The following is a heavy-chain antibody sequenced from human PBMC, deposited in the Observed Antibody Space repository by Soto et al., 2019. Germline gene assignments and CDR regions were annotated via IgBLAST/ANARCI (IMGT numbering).Heavy chain of an antibody. CDR2: IFYSGDT. J-gene: IGHJ2*01. D-gene: IGHD6-6*01. V-gene: IGHV4-61*01. CDR3: ERDNSVVARSYYYFDI. CDR1: GGSVSSGPYY. Sequence: SETLSLTCTVSGGSVSSGPYYWNWIRQPPGKGLEWIGHIFYSGDTKYNPSLKNRVTISVDTSKSQFSLRLSSVTAAETAVYYCERDNSVVARSYYYFDIWGRGTLVTVSS.